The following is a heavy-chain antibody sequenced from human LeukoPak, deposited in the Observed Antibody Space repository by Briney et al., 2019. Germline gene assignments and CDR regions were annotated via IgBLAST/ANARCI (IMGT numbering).Heavy chain of an antibody. CDR2: IYWDGDS. CDR3: AHSVALDYRSFDY. V-gene: IGHV2-5*02. CDR1: GFSISTHGVG. Sequence: SGPTQVNPTQTLTLPCTFSGFSISTHGVGVGWIRQPPGKALEWLALIYWDGDSRYIPSLRSRLTITKDAYKNQVVLTVTDVDPVDTATYFCAHSVALDYRSFDYWGQGTLVTVSS. D-gene: IGHD4-11*01. J-gene: IGHJ4*02.